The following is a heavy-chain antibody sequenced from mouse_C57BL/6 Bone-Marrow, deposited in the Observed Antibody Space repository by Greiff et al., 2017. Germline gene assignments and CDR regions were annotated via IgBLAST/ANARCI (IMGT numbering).Heavy chain of an antibody. D-gene: IGHD1-1*01. Sequence: EVKLVESGGGLVKPGGSLKLSCAASGFTFSDYRMHWVRQAPEKGLEWVAYISSGSSTIYYADTVKGRFTISRDNAKNTLFLQMTSLRSEDTAMYYCARERVIATVVAHFDYWGQGTTLTVSS. CDR2: ISSGSSTI. CDR1: GFTFSDYR. CDR3: ARERVIATVVAHFDY. V-gene: IGHV5-17*01. J-gene: IGHJ2*01.